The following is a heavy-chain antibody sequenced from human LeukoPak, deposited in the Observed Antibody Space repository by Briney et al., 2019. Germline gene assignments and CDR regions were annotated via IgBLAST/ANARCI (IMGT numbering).Heavy chain of an antibody. CDR1: GGSFSGDY. Sequence: SETLSLTCAVYGGSFSGDYWSWIRQPPGKGLEWIGESNHSGNTNYNPSLKSRVTISVDTSKNQFSLKLSSVTAADTAVYYCARTKYYDFWSGYYYFDYWGQGTLVTVSS. CDR3: ARTKYYDFWSGYYYFDY. D-gene: IGHD3-3*01. CDR2: SNHSGNT. V-gene: IGHV4-34*01. J-gene: IGHJ4*02.